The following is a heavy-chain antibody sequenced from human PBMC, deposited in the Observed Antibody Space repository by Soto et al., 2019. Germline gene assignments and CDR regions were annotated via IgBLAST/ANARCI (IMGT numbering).Heavy chain of an antibody. D-gene: IGHD2-2*01. CDR1: GYTFTNYA. V-gene: IGHV1-3*01. CDR2: INAGNGNT. Sequence: QVQLVQSGAEVEKPGASVKVSCKASGYTFTNYAVHWVRQAPGQRLVWMGWINAGNGNTRYSQKFQGRVTITRDTSARTAYMELSSLRSEDTAVYYCARGHLAVVPVASWYFYMDVWGKGTTVTVSS. CDR3: ARGHLAVVPVASWYFYMDV. J-gene: IGHJ6*03.